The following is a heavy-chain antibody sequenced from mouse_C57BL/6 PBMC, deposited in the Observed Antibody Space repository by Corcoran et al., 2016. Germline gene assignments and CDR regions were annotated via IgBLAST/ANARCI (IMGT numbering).Heavy chain of an antibody. CDR3: ARRSSGYFDV. CDR2: INTYSGVP. D-gene: IGHD1-1*01. V-gene: IGHV9-3*01. J-gene: IGHJ1*03. Sequence: QIQLVQSGPELKKHGETVKISCKASGNTFTTYGMSWVKQAPGKGLKWMGWINTYSGVPTYADDFKGRFAFSLETSASTAYLQINNLKNEDTATYFCARRSSGYFDVWGTGTTVTVSS. CDR1: GNTFTTYG.